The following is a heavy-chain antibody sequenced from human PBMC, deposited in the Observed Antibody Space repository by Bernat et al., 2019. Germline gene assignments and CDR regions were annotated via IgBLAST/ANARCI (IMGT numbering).Heavy chain of an antibody. CDR1: GYTFTSYG. CDR2: NSAYNGNT. Sequence: QVQLVQSGAEVKKPGASVKVSCKASGYTFTSYGISWVRQAPGQGLEWMGWNSAYNGNTNYAQKLQGRVTMTTDTSTSTAYMELRSLRSDDTAVYYCAREVRPTLGAGKWIYGMDVWGQGTTVTVSS. CDR3: AREVRPTLGAGKWIYGMDV. D-gene: IGHD6-19*01. J-gene: IGHJ6*02. V-gene: IGHV1-18*01.